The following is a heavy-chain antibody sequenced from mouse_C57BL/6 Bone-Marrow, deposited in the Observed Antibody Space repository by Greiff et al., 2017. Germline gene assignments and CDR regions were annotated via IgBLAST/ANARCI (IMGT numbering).Heavy chain of an antibody. CDR3: ARDGADYYAMDY. CDR1: GFTFSDFY. J-gene: IGHJ4*01. Sequence: EVKLVESGGGLVQSGRSLRLSCATSGFTFSDFYMEWVRQAPGKGLEGIAASSNKANDYTTEYSASVKGRFIVSRDTSQSILYLQMNALRAEDTAIYYCARDGADYYAMDYWGQGTSVTVSS. V-gene: IGHV7-1*01. CDR2: SSNKANDYTT.